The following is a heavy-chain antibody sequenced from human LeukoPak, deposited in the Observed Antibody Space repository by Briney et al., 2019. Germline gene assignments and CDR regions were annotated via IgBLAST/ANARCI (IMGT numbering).Heavy chain of an antibody. V-gene: IGHV3-64*01. D-gene: IGHD2-21*02. J-gene: IGHJ4*02. CDR1: GFTFSSYA. Sequence: GGSLRLSCAASGFTFSSYAMHWVRQAPGKGLEYASAISSNGGSTYYANSVKGRFTISRDNSKNTLYLQMGSLRAEDMAVYYCARSRVTEGVYYFDYWGQGTLVTVSS. CDR3: ARSRVTEGVYYFDY. CDR2: ISSNGGST.